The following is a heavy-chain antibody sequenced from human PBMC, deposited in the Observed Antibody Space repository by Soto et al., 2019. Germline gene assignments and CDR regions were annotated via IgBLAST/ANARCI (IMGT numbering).Heavy chain of an antibody. D-gene: IGHD6-19*01. V-gene: IGHV3-30-3*01. J-gene: IGHJ4*02. CDR3: ARDALDSSGWFSPGY. CDR2: ISYDGSNK. Sequence: GGSLRLSCAASGFTFTKYAMHWVRQAPGKGLEWVALISYDGSNKYYADSVKGLFTFSRDNSKNTVYLQRNSLRADDTAVYYCARDALDSSGWFSPGYWGQGTMVTVSS. CDR1: GFTFTKYA.